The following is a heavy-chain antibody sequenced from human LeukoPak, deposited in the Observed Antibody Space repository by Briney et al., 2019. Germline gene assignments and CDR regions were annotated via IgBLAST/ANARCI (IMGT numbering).Heavy chain of an antibody. Sequence: TGGSLRLSCAASGFTFSSYSMNWVRQAPGKGLEWGSYISSSSSTIYYADSVKGRFTISRDSSKNTLFLHMNTLRAEDTAIYYCAKDRTVGASYWYFDLWGRGTLVTVSS. CDR2: ISSSSSTI. V-gene: IGHV3-48*01. J-gene: IGHJ2*01. CDR1: GFTFSSYS. D-gene: IGHD1-26*01. CDR3: AKDRTVGASYWYFDL.